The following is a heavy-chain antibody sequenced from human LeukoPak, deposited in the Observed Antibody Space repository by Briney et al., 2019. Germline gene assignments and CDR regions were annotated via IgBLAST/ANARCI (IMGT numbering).Heavy chain of an antibody. Sequence: GGSLRLSCAASGFTFSSYSMNWVRQAPGKGLEWVSYISSSSSTIYYADSVKGRFTISRDNSKNTLYLQMNSLRREDTAVYFCAKPSGSGVDYWGQGTRVTVSS. CDR1: GFTFSSYS. V-gene: IGHV3-48*04. D-gene: IGHD1-26*01. CDR2: ISSSSSTI. CDR3: AKPSGSGVDY. J-gene: IGHJ4*02.